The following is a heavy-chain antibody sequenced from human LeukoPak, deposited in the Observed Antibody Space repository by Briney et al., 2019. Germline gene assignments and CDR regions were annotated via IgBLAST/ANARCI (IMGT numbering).Heavy chain of an antibody. CDR3: ARIEYSSSCDY. J-gene: IGHJ4*02. V-gene: IGHV4-39*01. CDR1: GVSISSSYSY. CDR2: IYYTGNT. D-gene: IGHD6-6*01. Sequence: PSETLSLTCTVSGVSISSSYSYWGWIRQPPGMGLEWIGSIYYTGNTYYNASLKSQVSISIDTSKNQFSLKLTSVTAADTAVYYCARIEYSSSCDYWGQGTLVTVSS.